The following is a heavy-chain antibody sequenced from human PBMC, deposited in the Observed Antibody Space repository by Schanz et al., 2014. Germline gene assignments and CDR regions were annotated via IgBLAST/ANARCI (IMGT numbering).Heavy chain of an antibody. J-gene: IGHJ5*02. CDR1: GFNFNNYD. V-gene: IGHV1-18*04. D-gene: IGHD3-9*01. Sequence: QIQLVQSGPEVKKPGASVKVSCTASGFNFNNYDINWVRQATGQGLEWMGWISAYNGNTKYPQKLQGRVTMTTDTSTSTAYMELRSLRSDDTAVYYCAKAEYDILTDSYSRLDPWGQGTLVTVSS. CDR3: AKAEYDILTDSYSRLDP. CDR2: ISAYNGNT.